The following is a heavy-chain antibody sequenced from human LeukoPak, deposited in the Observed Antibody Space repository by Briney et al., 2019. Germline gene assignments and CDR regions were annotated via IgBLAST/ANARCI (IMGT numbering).Heavy chain of an antibody. V-gene: IGHV3-23*01. Sequence: GGSLRLSCAASGFTFRNYGMSWVRQAPGKGLEWVSGTIGSGDSKFYADPVKGRFTISRDNFRNTLYLHMNSLRVDDTAVYYCASLYNDYGDYWGQGALVTVSS. J-gene: IGHJ4*02. CDR2: TIGSGDSK. CDR3: ASLYNDYGDY. CDR1: GFTFRNYG. D-gene: IGHD5-24*01.